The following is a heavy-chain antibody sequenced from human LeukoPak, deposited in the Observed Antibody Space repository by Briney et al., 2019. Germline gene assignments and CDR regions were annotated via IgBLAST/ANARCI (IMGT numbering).Heavy chain of an antibody. V-gene: IGHV3-74*01. Sequence: PGGSLRLSCAASGFTLSSYWMHWVRQAPGKGLVWVSRINSDGSSTSYADSVKGRFTISRDNSKNTLYLQMNSLRAEDTAVYYCARGRGYDSGTYNYAFSDYWGRGTLVTVSS. CDR1: GFTLSSYW. J-gene: IGHJ4*02. D-gene: IGHD3-22*01. CDR2: INSDGSST. CDR3: ARGRGYDSGTYNYAFSDY.